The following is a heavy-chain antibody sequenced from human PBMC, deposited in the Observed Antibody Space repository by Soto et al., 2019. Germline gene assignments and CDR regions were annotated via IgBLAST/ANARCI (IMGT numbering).Heavy chain of an antibody. CDR1: GGSISSGGYY. Sequence: QVQLQESGPGLVKPSQTLSLTCTVSGGSISSGGYYWSWIRQHPGKGLEWIGYIYYSGSTYYNPSLKCRFTISVETAKNQFPLKLSSVTAADTAVYYCAEAYDRSGYDDYWGQGTLVTVSS. J-gene: IGHJ4*02. V-gene: IGHV4-31*03. CDR3: AEAYDRSGYDDY. CDR2: IYYSGST. D-gene: IGHD3-22*01.